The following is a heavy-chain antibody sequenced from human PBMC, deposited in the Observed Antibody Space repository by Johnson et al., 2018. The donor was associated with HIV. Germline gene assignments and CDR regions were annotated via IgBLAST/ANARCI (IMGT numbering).Heavy chain of an antibody. Sequence: VQLVESGGGLVKPGGSLRLSCAASGFTFDDYAMHWVRQAPGKGLEWVSGISWNSGSIGYADSVKGRFTISRDNAKNSLYLQMGSLRAEDMAVYSCARGGGLLDAFDIWGQGTMVTVSS. CDR3: ARGGGLLDAFDI. CDR2: ISWNSGSI. D-gene: IGHD1-26*01. V-gene: IGHV3-9*03. J-gene: IGHJ3*02. CDR1: GFTFDDYA.